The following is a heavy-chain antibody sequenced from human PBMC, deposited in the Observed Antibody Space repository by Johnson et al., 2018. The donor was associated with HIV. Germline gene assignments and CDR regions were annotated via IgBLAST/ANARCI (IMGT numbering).Heavy chain of an antibody. Sequence: VQLVESGGGLVQPGGSLRLSCAASGFTVSSNYMSWVRQAPGKGLEWVSVIYSGGSTYYADSVKGLFTISRDNAKNSLYLQMNSLRAEDTAVYYCARGGSCYNSHFEIWGQGTMVTVSS. CDR2: IYSGGST. V-gene: IGHV3-53*01. J-gene: IGHJ3*02. CDR3: ARGGSCYNSHFEI. D-gene: IGHD2-15*01. CDR1: GFTVSSNY.